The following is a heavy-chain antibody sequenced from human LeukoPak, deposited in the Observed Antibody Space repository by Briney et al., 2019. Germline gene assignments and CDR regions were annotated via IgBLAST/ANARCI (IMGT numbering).Heavy chain of an antibody. CDR1: GFTFSNYG. D-gene: IGHD6-13*01. Sequence: GRSLRLSCAACGFTFSNYGMHGVRQAPGKGLVGVADISYYGSNRYYADSVKGRFTISRDNSKNTLYLQMNSLRGEDTAVYYCAKGGEVSSWYKRLKLYFDSWSRGILVTVSS. V-gene: IGHV3-30*18. CDR3: AKGGEVSSWYKRLKLYFDS. J-gene: IGHJ4*02. CDR2: ISYYGSNR.